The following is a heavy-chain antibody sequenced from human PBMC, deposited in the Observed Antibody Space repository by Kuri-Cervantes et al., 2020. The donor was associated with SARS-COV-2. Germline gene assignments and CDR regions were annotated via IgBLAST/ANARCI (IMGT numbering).Heavy chain of an antibody. J-gene: IGHJ4*02. CDR3: SRDQVSAAGTANY. D-gene: IGHD6-13*01. CDR2: ISSSDSTT. V-gene: IGHV3-48*04. CDR1: GFTFSSYA. Sequence: GGSLRLSCAASGFTFSSYAMSWVRQAPGKGLERISYISSSDSTTYYADSVKGRFTISRDNAKRTLFLQMNSLRVDDTAVYYCSRDQVSAAGTANYWGQGALVTVSS.